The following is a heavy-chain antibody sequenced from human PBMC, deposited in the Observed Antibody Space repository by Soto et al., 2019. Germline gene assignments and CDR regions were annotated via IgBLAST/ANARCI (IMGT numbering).Heavy chain of an antibody. CDR1: GFTFSSYG. Sequence: QVQLVESGGGVVQPGRSLRLSCAASGFTFSSYGMHWVRQAPGKGLEWVAVIWYDGSNKYYADSVKGRFTISRDNSKNTLYLQMNSLRAEDTDVYYCARDMGGATTGGGFDYWGQGTLVTVSS. D-gene: IGHD1-26*01. J-gene: IGHJ4*02. V-gene: IGHV3-33*01. CDR3: ARDMGGATTGGGFDY. CDR2: IWYDGSNK.